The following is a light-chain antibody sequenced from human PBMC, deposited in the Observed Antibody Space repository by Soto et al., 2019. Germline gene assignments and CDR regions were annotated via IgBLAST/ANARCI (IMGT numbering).Light chain of an antibody. CDR2: DAS. Sequence: EIVLTQAPATLSLSPGERATLSCRASQSLGTYLALYQQKPGQAPRLLIYDASDRATGIPARFGGSGSGTDFPLPISSLEHEDFAVYYCQQRSDWPITFGQGTRLEIK. J-gene: IGKJ5*01. V-gene: IGKV3-11*01. CDR1: QSLGTY. CDR3: QQRSDWPIT.